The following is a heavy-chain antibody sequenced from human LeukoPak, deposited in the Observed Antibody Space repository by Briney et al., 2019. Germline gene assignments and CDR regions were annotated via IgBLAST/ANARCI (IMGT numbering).Heavy chain of an antibody. J-gene: IGHJ4*02. CDR1: GYTFTSYY. CDR2: INPSGGST. CDR3: ARDPPYYDFWSGYPDY. D-gene: IGHD3-3*01. Sequence: ASVKVSCKASGYTFTSYYMHWVRQAPGQGLEWMGTINPSGGSTSYAQKFQGRVTMTRDTSTSTVYMELSSLRSEDTAVYYCARDPPYYDFWSGYPDYWGQGTLVTVSS. V-gene: IGHV1-46*01.